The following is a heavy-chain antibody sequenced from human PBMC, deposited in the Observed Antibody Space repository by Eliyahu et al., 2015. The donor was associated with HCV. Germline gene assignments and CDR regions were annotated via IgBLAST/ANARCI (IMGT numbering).Heavy chain of an antibody. CDR2: IHYSGST. CDR3: ASGGGGIAVAGTGGWFDP. CDR1: GGSIXTYY. V-gene: IGHV4-59*01. Sequence: QVQLQESGPGLVKPSETLSLTCTVSGGSIXTYYWSWIRQPPGKGLEWIGYIHYSGSTNYTPSXKSRVTISVDTSKNQFSLKLTSVTAADTAVYYCASGGGGIAVAGTGGWFDPWGQGTLVTVSS. J-gene: IGHJ5*02. D-gene: IGHD6-19*01.